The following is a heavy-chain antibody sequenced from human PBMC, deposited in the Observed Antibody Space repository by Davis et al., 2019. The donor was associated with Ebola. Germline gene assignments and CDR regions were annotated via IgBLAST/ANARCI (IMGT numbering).Heavy chain of an antibody. D-gene: IGHD2-21*02. CDR3: ARGPAGDVVVTVPLDH. CDR1: GYPFPTFG. CDR2: ISGYSGNA. Sequence: ASVKVSCKASGYPFPTFGLSWVRQAPRQGLVWKGCISGYSGNANYAQKFQDRVTMTIDSSTTIAYMELRSLRPDDTALYYCARGPAGDVVVTVPLDHWGQGTLVTVSS. V-gene: IGHV1-18*04. J-gene: IGHJ4*02.